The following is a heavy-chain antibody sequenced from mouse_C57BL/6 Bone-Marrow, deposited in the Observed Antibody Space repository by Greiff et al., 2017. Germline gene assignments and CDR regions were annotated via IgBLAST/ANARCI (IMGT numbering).Heavy chain of an antibody. V-gene: IGHV5-6*01. J-gene: IGHJ1*03. Sequence: EVKLVESGGDLVKPGGSLKLSCAASGLTFSSYGMSWVRQTPDKRLEWVATISSGGSYTYYPDSVKGRFTISRDNAKNTLYLQMSSLKSEDTAMYYCAGYSRRDWYFDVWGTGTTVTVSS. D-gene: IGHD1-2*01. CDR3: AGYSRRDWYFDV. CDR2: ISSGGSYT. CDR1: GLTFSSYG.